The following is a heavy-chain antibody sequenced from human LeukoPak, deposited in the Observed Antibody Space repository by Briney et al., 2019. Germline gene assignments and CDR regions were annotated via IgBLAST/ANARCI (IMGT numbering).Heavy chain of an antibody. CDR1: GGSISSYY. CDR3: ARGVSPGPYAFDI. Sequence: SETLSLTCTVSGGSISSYYWSRIRQPPGKGLEWIGYIYYSGSTNYNPSLKSRVTISVDTSKNQFSLKLSSVTAADTAVYYCARGVSPGPYAFDIWGQGTMVTVSS. CDR2: IYYSGST. J-gene: IGHJ3*02. D-gene: IGHD6-13*01. V-gene: IGHV4-59*01.